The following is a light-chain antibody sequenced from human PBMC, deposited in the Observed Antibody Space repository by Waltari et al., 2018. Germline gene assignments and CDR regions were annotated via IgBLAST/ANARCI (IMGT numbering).Light chain of an antibody. J-gene: IGLJ2*01. V-gene: IGLV2-23*01. CDR1: SSAFGNYNL. CDR3: CSYGGGTTSVL. Sequence: QSALTQPASVSGSPGQSITVSCPGTSSAFGNYNLFSWYQQLPGEAPKLIIYEGSKRPSGVSYRFSGSKSGNTASLTISGLQAEDEGDYYCCSYGGGTTSVLFGGGTKLTVL. CDR2: EGS.